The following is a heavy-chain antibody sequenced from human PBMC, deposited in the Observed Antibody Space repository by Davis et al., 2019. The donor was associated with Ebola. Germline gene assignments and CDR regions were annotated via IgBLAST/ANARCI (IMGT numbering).Heavy chain of an antibody. J-gene: IGHJ4*02. CDR3: ARRSRIAVAGTDY. CDR2: INHSGST. D-gene: IGHD6-19*01. Sequence: MPSETLSLTCAVYGGFFSGYYWSWIRQPPGKGLEWIGEINHSGSTNYNPSLKSRVTISVDTSKNQFSLKLSSVTAADTAVYYCARRSRIAVAGTDYWGQGTLVTVSS. V-gene: IGHV4-34*01. CDR1: GGFFSGYY.